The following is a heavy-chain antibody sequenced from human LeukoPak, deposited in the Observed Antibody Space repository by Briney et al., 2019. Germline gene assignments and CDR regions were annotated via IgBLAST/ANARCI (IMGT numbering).Heavy chain of an antibody. V-gene: IGHV1-3*01. J-gene: IGHJ3*02. CDR2: INAGNGNT. D-gene: IGHD2-21*01. Sequence: ASVKVSFKASGYTFTSYAMHWVRQAPGQRLEWMGWINAGNGNTKYSQKFQGRVTITRDTSASTAYMELSSLRSEDTAVYYCAREVFLDAFDIWGQGTMVTVSS. CDR1: GYTFTSYA. CDR3: AREVFLDAFDI.